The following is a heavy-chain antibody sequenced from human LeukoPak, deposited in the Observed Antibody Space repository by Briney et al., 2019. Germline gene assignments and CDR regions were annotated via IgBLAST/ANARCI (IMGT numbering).Heavy chain of an antibody. CDR2: MSHDGSTK. Sequence: GSLRLSCAASGFTFSSYVMHWVRQAPGKGLEWVALMSHDGSTKNYPDSVKGRFTISRDDSKNTLYLQMNSLRTEDTAVYYCAREGYSSGRAAAFDYWGHGTLVTVSS. V-gene: IGHV3-30*03. D-gene: IGHD6-19*01. J-gene: IGHJ4*01. CDR1: GFTFSSYV. CDR3: AREGYSSGRAAAFDY.